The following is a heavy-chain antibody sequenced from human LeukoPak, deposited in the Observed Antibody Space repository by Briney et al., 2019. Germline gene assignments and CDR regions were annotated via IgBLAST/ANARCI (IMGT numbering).Heavy chain of an antibody. CDR3: ARIVIRGTTADGGDY. V-gene: IGHV1-8*02. D-gene: IGHD1-14*01. CDR2: MNPNSGNT. CDR1: GYTFTNYD. J-gene: IGHJ4*02. Sequence: GASVKVSCKASGYTFTNYDINWVRQASGQGLEWMGWMNPNSGNTDYARKFQGRVTMTRDTSINTAYMELSSLRSDDTAVYYCARIVIRGTTADGGDYWGQGTLVTVSS.